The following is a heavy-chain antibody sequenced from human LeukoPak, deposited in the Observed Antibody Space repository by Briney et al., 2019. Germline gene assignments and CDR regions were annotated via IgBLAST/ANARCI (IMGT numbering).Heavy chain of an antibody. V-gene: IGHV4-59*08. CDR1: GGSISSYY. D-gene: IGHD3-22*01. Sequence: SETLSLTCTVSGGSISSYYWSWIRQPPGKGLEWIGYTYYSGSTNYNPSLKSRVTISVDTSKNQFSLKLSSVTAADTAVYYCARVHDSSGYYLDAFDIWGQGTMVTVSS. CDR3: ARVHDSSGYYLDAFDI. J-gene: IGHJ3*02. CDR2: TYYSGST.